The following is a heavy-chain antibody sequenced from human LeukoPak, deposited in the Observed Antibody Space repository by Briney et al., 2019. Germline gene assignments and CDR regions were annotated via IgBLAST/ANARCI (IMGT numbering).Heavy chain of an antibody. J-gene: IGHJ3*02. CDR1: GFTFSSYA. D-gene: IGHD3-22*01. V-gene: IGHV3-30*02. CDR2: IRYDGSNK. CDR3: AKDPFRVVVIYMGSAFDI. Sequence: PGGSLRLSCAASGFTFSSYAMHWVRQAPGKGLEWVAFIRYDGSNKYYADSVKGRFTISRDNSKNTLYLQMNSLRAEDTAVYYCAKDPFRVVVIYMGSAFDIWGQGTMVTVSS.